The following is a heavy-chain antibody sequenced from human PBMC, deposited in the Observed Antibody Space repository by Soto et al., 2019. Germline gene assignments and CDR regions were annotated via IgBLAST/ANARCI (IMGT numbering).Heavy chain of an antibody. J-gene: IGHJ5*02. CDR2: IIPIFGTA. CDR3: ASYVLAAAGTAA. CDR1: GGTFSSYA. D-gene: IGHD6-13*01. Sequence: QVQLVQSGAEVKKPGSSVKVSCKASGGTFSSYAISWVRQAPGQGLEWMGGIIPIFGTANYAQKFQGRVTIPAHEPPSTAYMELSSLRSEDTAVYYSASYVLAAAGTAAWGQGTLVTVSS. V-gene: IGHV1-69*12.